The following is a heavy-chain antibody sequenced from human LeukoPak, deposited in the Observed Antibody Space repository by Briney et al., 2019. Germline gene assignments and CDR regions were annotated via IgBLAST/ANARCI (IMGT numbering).Heavy chain of an antibody. CDR1: GFTFSSYS. D-gene: IGHD5-24*01. J-gene: IGHJ4*02. Sequence: PGGSLRLSCAASGFTFSSYSMNWVRQAPGKGLEWVSYISSSSSTIYYADSVKGRFTISRDNAKNSQYLQMNSLRAEDTAVYYCARMRDGYNLPLFDYWGQGTLVTVSS. V-gene: IGHV3-48*01. CDR3: ARMRDGYNLPLFDY. CDR2: ISSSSSTI.